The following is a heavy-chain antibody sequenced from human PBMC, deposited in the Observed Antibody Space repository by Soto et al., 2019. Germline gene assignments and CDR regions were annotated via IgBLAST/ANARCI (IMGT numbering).Heavy chain of an antibody. CDR3: ARQRYCSGGRCFGAFDI. Sequence: GGSLRLSCAASGFTFSSYWMNWVRQAPGKGLEWVANIKQDGSEKYYVDSVKGRFTISRDNAKNSLSLQMNSLRAEDTAVYYYARQRYCSGGRCFGAFDIWGQGTMVTVSS. J-gene: IGHJ3*02. D-gene: IGHD2-15*01. V-gene: IGHV3-7*05. CDR1: GFTFSSYW. CDR2: IKQDGSEK.